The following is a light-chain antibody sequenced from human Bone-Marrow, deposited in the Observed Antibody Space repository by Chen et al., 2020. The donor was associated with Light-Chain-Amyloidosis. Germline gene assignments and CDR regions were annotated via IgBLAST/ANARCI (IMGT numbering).Light chain of an antibody. Sequence: AIQMTQSPSSLSASLGDRVTITCRASQGIRNELAWYQQKPGKAPKLLISAASTLESGVPSRIGGSGSGTDFTLTISSLQPEDFATYYCLQDYNYPRTFGPGTKVDIK. CDR3: LQDYNYPRT. J-gene: IGKJ3*01. V-gene: IGKV1-6*01. CDR2: AAS. CDR1: QGIRNE.